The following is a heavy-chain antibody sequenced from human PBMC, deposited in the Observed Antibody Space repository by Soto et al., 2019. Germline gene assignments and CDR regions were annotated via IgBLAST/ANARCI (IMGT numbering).Heavy chain of an antibody. CDR3: ARYPGSGHLY. V-gene: IGHV3-74*01. J-gene: IGHJ4*02. Sequence: DVQLVESGGGLVQPGGSLRLSCAASGFTFSSYWMHWVRQSPGKGLVWVSRINGVGSSTTYADSVKGRFTISRDNAKNTLYLQMTSLRAEDTAVYYCARYPGSGHLYWGQGTLVTVSS. D-gene: IGHD6-19*01. CDR2: INGVGSST. CDR1: GFTFSSYW.